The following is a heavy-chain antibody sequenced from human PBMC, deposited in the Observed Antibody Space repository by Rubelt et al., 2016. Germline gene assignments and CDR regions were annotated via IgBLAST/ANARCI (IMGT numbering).Heavy chain of an antibody. V-gene: IGHV1-18*01. D-gene: IGHD4-23*01. J-gene: IGHJ4*02. CDR3: ARDVGGNSDLYYFDY. CDR1: GYTFTSYG. Sequence: QVQLVQSGAEVKKPGASVKVSCKASGYTFTSYGISWVRQAPGQGLEWMGWISAYNDNTNYAQKLQGRATMTTDTSTSTAYMELRSLRSDDTAVYYCARDVGGNSDLYYFDYWGQGTLVTVSS. CDR2: ISAYNDNT.